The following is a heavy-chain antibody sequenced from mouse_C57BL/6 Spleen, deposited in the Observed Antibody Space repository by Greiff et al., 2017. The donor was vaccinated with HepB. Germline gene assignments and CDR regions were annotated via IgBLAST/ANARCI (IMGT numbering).Heavy chain of an antibody. CDR2: IDPSVSET. CDR3: ARVDYCYYWYFDV. J-gene: IGHJ1*03. V-gene: IGHV1-52*01. D-gene: IGHD1-1*01. CDR1: GYTFTSYW. Sequence: VQLQQSGAELVRPGSSVKLSCKASGYTFTSYWMHWVKQRPIQGLEWIGNIDPSVSETHYNQKFKDKATLTVDKSSSTAYMQLSSLTSEDSAVYYGARVDYCYYWYFDVWGTGTTVTVSS.